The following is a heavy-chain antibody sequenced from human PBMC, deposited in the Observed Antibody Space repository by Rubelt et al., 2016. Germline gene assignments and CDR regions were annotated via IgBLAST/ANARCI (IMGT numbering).Heavy chain of an antibody. CDR3: ARHSSGYYYCPDY. CDR2: ISSSGRTI. J-gene: IGHJ4*02. CDR1: GFTFSSYE. V-gene: IGHV3-48*03. D-gene: IGHD3-22*01. Sequence: EVQLVESGGGLVQPGGSLRLSCAASGFTFSSYEMNWVRQAPGKGLEGVSYISSSGRTIYYADAVTGRFTISRDNAKNSLYLQMNSLRAEDTAVYYCARHSSGYYYCPDYWGQGTLVTVSS.